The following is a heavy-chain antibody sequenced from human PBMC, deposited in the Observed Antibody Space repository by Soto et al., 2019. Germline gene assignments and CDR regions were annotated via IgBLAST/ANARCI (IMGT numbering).Heavy chain of an antibody. V-gene: IGHV3-64D*06. CDR3: VKDQDWNYASNDAFDI. J-gene: IGHJ3*02. CDR1: GFTFLSYA. CDR2: IGSNGGST. Sequence: GSPRLSCSASGFTFLSYALHWVRQAPGKGLEYVSAIGSNGGSTYYADSVKGRFTISRDNSKNALYLQMSSLRAEDTAMYYCVKDQDWNYASNDAFDIWGQGTMVTVSS. D-gene: IGHD1-7*01.